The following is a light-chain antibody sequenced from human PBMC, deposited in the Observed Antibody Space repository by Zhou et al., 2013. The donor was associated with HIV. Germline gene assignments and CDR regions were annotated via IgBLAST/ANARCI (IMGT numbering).Light chain of an antibody. CDR3: QHYVTSPIT. J-gene: IGKJ5*01. Sequence: EIVLTQSPATLSLSPGERATLSCRASQSVSSYLAWYQQKPGQAPRLFIYDASNRATGIPARFSGSGSGTDFTLTISSLEPEDYAVYYCQHYVTSPITFGQGTRLEIK. CDR2: DAS. V-gene: IGKV3-11*01. CDR1: QSVSSY.